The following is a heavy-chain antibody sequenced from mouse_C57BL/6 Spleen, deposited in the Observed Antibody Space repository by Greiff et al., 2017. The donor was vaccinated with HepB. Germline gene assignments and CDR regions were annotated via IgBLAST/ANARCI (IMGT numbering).Heavy chain of an antibody. CDR2: INPNNGGT. D-gene: IGHD2-3*01. CDR3: ARLRYDGYYELDY. Sequence: VQLQQSGPELVKPGASVKISCKASGYTFTDYYMNWVKQSHGKSLEWIGDINPNNGGTSYNQKFKGKATLTVDKSSSTAYMELRSLTSEDSAVYYCARLRYDGYYELDYWGQGTTLTVSS. V-gene: IGHV1-26*01. J-gene: IGHJ2*01. CDR1: GYTFTDYY.